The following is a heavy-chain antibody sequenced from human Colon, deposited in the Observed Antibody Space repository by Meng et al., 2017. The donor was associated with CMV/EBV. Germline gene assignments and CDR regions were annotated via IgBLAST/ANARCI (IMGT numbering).Heavy chain of an antibody. D-gene: IGHD3-9*01. CDR3: AKDVRDFDWDTFDI. J-gene: IGHJ3*02. CDR2: VRYDGTNE. CDR1: GFTFDSFG. V-gene: IGHV3-30*02. Sequence: GGSLRLSCVTSGFTFDSFGMHWVRQGPGKGLEWLSFVRYDGTNEYYAESVKGRFTISRDNSRNTLYLQMHSLRPDDTAVYYCAKDVRDFDWDTFDIWGQGTMVTV.